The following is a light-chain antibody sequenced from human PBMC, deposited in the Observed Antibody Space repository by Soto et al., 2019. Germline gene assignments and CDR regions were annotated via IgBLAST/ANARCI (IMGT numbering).Light chain of an antibody. CDR3: SSYTSSSTPLYV. V-gene: IGLV2-14*01. CDR1: SSDVGGYNY. J-gene: IGLJ1*01. Sequence: QSVLTQPASVSGSPGQSITISCTGTSSDVGGYNYVSRYQQHPGKAPKLMIYEVSNRPSGVSNRFSGSKSGNTASLTISGLQAEDEADYYCSSYTSSSTPLYVFGTGTKVTVL. CDR2: EVS.